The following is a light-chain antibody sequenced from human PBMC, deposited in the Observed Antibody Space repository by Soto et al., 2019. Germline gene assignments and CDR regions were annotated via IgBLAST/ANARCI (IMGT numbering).Light chain of an antibody. Sequence: IEFMQSPSTRTLSLGSGYTLSCMSSPSSSNYLAWYQQKPGQAPRLLIYGASSRAIGIPDRFSGSGSGTDFTLTISRLDPEDFAVYLCQQYGSSPRTFGQGTKVDIK. CDR2: GAS. CDR1: PSSSNY. V-gene: IGKV3-20*01. J-gene: IGKJ1*01. CDR3: QQYGSSPRT.